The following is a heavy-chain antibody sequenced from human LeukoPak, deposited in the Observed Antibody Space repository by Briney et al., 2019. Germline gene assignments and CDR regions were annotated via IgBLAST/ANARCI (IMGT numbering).Heavy chain of an antibody. CDR3: ARGPSTIFGVVAIYVYYYMDV. Sequence: SEALSLTCSVSGGSISSLYWSWIRQPAGKGLEWIGNIYTSGSANYNPSLKSRVSISVDTSKNQFYLNLSTVTAADAAVYYCARGPSTIFGVVAIYVYYYMDVWGKGTTVTVSS. V-gene: IGHV4-4*07. D-gene: IGHD3-3*01. J-gene: IGHJ6*03. CDR1: GGSISSLY. CDR2: IYTSGSA.